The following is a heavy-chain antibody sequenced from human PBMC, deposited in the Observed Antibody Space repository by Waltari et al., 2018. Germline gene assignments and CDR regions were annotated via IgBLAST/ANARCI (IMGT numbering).Heavy chain of an antibody. J-gene: IGHJ4*02. CDR2: INPSGGST. D-gene: IGHD5-12*01. CDR3: ARDGRNSGYDWGIDY. V-gene: IGHV1-46*01. CDR1: GYTFTSYY. Sequence: QVQLVQSGAEVKKPGASVKVSCKASGYTFTSYYMHWVRQAPGQGLEWMGIINPSGGSTSYAQKFQGRVTINADKSTSTAYMELSSLRSEDTAVYYCARDGRNSGYDWGIDYWGQGTLVTVSS.